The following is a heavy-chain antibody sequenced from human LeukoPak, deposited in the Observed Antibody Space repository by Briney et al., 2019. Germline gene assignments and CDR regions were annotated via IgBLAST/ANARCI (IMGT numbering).Heavy chain of an antibody. CDR2: IYHSGST. CDR1: DGSISSGGYS. V-gene: IGHV4-30-2*01. Sequence: SETLSLTCAVSDGSISSGGYSWSWIRQPPGKGLEWIGYIYHSGSTNYNPSLKSRVTISVDTSKNQFSLKLSSVTAADTAVYYCAREGFDVWGSYRFNWFDPWGQGTLVTVSS. CDR3: AREGFDVWGSYRFNWFDP. D-gene: IGHD3-16*02. J-gene: IGHJ5*02.